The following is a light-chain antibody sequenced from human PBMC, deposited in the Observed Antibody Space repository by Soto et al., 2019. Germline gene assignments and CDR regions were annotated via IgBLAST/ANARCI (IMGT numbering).Light chain of an antibody. J-gene: IGLJ2*01. CDR1: NIGSKS. CDR3: QVWGSSSDHVL. CDR2: CDS. V-gene: IGLV3-21*04. Sequence: SYELTQPPSVSVAPGKTARITCGGNNIGSKSVHWYQQKPGQAPVLVIYCDSDRPSGIPERFSGSNSGNTATLTISRVEAGDEADYYCQVWGSSSDHVLFGGGTKLTVL.